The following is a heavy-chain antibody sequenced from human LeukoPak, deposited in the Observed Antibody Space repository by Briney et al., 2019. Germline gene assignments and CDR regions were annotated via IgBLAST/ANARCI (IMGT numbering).Heavy chain of an antibody. J-gene: IGHJ3*02. D-gene: IGHD3-16*01. Sequence: ASVKVSCKASGYTFTGYYMHWVRQAPGQGLEWMGWINPNSGGTNYAQKFQGRVTMTRDTSISTAYMELSRLRSDDTAVYYCANLRTARDAFDIWGQGTMVTVSS. CDR2: INPNSGGT. CDR1: GYTFTGYY. CDR3: ANLRTARDAFDI. V-gene: IGHV1-2*02.